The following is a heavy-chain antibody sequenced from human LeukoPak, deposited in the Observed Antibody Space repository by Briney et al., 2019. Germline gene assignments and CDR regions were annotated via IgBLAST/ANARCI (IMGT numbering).Heavy chain of an antibody. J-gene: IGHJ5*02. Sequence: PSETLSLTCTVPGGSISSDYWTWIRPPPGKGLEWIGYIYYSGSTNYNPSLRSRVTISVDTSKNQFSLKLTSVTAADTAVYYCARRRSGSSSEFDPWGQGTLVTVSS. CDR3: ARRRSGSSSEFDP. CDR1: GGSISSDY. CDR2: IYYSGST. V-gene: IGHV4-59*08. D-gene: IGHD6-6*01.